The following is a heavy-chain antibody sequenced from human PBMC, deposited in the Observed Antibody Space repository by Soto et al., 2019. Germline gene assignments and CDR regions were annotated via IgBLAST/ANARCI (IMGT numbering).Heavy chain of an antibody. D-gene: IGHD1-26*01. J-gene: IGHJ4*02. CDR2: MHDGGST. Sequence: QVRLQESGPGLVKPSETLSLTCTVSGDSISGYYWSWIRQPPGKGLEWIAYMHDGGSTNYNPSLKSRVTISVDTSKNQVSLKLSSMTAADTAVYYCARRFMVGGTSYFDHWGQGTLVTVSS. CDR1: GDSISGYY. V-gene: IGHV4-59*01. CDR3: ARRFMVGGTSYFDH.